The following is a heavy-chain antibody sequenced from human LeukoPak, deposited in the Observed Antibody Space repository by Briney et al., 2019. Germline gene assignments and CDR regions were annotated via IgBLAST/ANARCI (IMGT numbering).Heavy chain of an antibody. V-gene: IGHV1-69*10. CDR1: GGTFTSYA. D-gene: IGHD2-2*01. CDR3: ATTPPGTCSSTSCPFDY. J-gene: IGHJ4*02. CDR2: IIPIFGIA. Sequence: GASVKVSSKASGGTFTSYAISWVRQAPGQGLEWMGPIIPIFGIANYAQKFQGRVTITADKSTSTAYMELSSLRSEDTAVYYCATTPPGTCSSTSCPFDYWGQGTLVTVSS.